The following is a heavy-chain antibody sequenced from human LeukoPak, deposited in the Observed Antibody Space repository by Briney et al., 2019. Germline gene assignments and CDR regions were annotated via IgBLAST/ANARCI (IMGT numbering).Heavy chain of an antibody. CDR2: IKEDGSAK. Sequence: GGSLRLYCAASGFTFSSSWMSWVRQAPGQGLEWVANIKEDGSAKYYVDSVKGRFTISRDNAKNSLYLQMNSLRVEDTAVYYCLTDYMGIWGRGTLVTVSS. D-gene: IGHD3-10*01. J-gene: IGHJ4*02. V-gene: IGHV3-7*01. CDR1: GFTFSSSW. CDR3: LTDYMGI.